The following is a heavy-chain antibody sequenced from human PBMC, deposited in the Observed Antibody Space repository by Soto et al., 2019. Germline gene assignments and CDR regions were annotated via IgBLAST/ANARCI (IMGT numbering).Heavy chain of an antibody. CDR3: ARGVTVFGLVSRFWFDP. CDR2: IYNSGIT. CDR1: GGSISSGDYS. J-gene: IGHJ5*02. D-gene: IGHD3-3*01. V-gene: IGHV4-30-4*01. Sequence: LSLTGTGSGGSISSGDYSCSWVRQSPGKGLEWIGHIYNSGITYYNPSLKSRVVISIDTSRNQFSLRLNSLTAADRAVYFCARGVTVFGLVSRFWFDPWGQGTVVTVSS.